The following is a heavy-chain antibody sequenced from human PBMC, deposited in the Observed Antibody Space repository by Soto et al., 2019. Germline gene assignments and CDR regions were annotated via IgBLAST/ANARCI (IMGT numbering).Heavy chain of an antibody. Sequence: PGEALKISCKGSGYSFTSYWIGWVRQIPGKGLEWMGMIFPGDSDTRYSPSFQGQVTISADKSISTAYLQWSSLQASDTAMYYCARLVDTSGRPPGYWGQGTLVTVSS. V-gene: IGHV5-51*01. J-gene: IGHJ4*02. D-gene: IGHD3-22*01. CDR3: ARLVDTSGRPPGY. CDR1: GYSFTSYW. CDR2: IFPGDSDT.